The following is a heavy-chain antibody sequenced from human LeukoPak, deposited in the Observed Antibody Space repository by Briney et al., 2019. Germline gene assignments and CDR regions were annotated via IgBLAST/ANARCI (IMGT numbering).Heavy chain of an antibody. Sequence: GGSLRLSCAASGFTFSSYGMHWVRQAPGKGLEWVAFIRYDGSNKYYADSVKGRFTISRDNSKNTLYLQMNNLRAEDTAVYYCAKDQLPVYDSSASTLDYWGQGTLVTVSS. CDR2: IRYDGSNK. D-gene: IGHD3-22*01. CDR3: AKDQLPVYDSSASTLDY. V-gene: IGHV3-30*02. CDR1: GFTFSSYG. J-gene: IGHJ4*02.